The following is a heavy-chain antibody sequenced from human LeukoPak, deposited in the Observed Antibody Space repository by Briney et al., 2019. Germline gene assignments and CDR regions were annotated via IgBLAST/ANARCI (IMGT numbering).Heavy chain of an antibody. D-gene: IGHD2-21*01. J-gene: IGHJ6*03. V-gene: IGHV3-30*02. CDR3: AKETRLLYYYYYMDV. CDR2: MRYDGSNK. CDR1: GFTFSSYG. Sequence: PGGSLRLSCAASGFTFSSYGMHWVRQAPGKGLEWVAFMRYDGSNKYYADSVKGRFTISRDNSKNTLYLQMNSLRAEDTAVYYCAKETRLLYYYYYMDVWGKGTTVTVSS.